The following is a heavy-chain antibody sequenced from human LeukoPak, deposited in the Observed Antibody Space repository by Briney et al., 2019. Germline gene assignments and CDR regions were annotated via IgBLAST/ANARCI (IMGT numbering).Heavy chain of an antibody. CDR1: GGSISSSGYY. CDR3: ARIFYDPPDS. V-gene: IGHV4-39*01. Sequence: TPSETLSLTCTVSGGSISSSGYYWGWIRQPPGKGLEWIASIYYSGSTYYNPSLKSRVTISVDTSKNQLSLKLSSLTAADTAVYYCARIFYDPPDSWGQGTLVTVSS. CDR2: IYYSGST. D-gene: IGHD2/OR15-2a*01. J-gene: IGHJ5*01.